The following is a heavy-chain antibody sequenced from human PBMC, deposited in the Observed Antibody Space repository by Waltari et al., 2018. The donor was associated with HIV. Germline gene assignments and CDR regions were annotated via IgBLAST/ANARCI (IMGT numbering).Heavy chain of an antibody. J-gene: IGHJ4*02. D-gene: IGHD3-10*01. CDR1: GFNFDDYG. CDR3: ARDYGSVSYYNY. V-gene: IGHV3-20*04. CDR2: INWNGGST. Sequence: EVQLVESGGGVVRPGGSLRLSCVASGFNFDDYGMSWVRQAPGKVVEWVSGINWNGGSTGYSDSVNVRFSISRDNAKNSLYLQMNSLRAEDTALYYCARDYGSVSYYNYWGQGTLVTVSS.